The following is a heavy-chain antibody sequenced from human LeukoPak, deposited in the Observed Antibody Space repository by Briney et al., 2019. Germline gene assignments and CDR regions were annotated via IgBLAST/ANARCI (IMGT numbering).Heavy chain of an antibody. J-gene: IGHJ4*02. CDR3: TTYLMITFGGDKNRFDF. Sequence: PGGSLRLSCAASGFSFSSHNMNWVRQAPGKGLEWVGRIKSKTDGGTTDYAAPVKGRFTISRDDSKNTLYLQMNSLKTEDTAVYYCTTYLMITFGGDKNRFDFWGQGTLVTVSS. CDR1: GFSFSSHN. V-gene: IGHV3-15*01. CDR2: IKSKTDGGTT. D-gene: IGHD3-16*01.